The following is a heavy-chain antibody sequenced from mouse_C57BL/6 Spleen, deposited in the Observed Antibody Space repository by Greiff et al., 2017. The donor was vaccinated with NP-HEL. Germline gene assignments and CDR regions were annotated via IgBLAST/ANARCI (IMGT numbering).Heavy chain of an antibody. CDR3: ARFITTVHYFDY. Sequence: VQLKESGPELVKPGASVKISCKASGYSFTGYYMNWVKQSPEKSLEWIGEINPSTGGTTYNQKFKAKATLTVDKSSSTAYMQLKSLTSEDSAVYYCARFITTVHYFDYWGQGTTLTVSS. D-gene: IGHD1-1*01. J-gene: IGHJ2*01. CDR2: INPSTGGT. CDR1: GYSFTGYY. V-gene: IGHV1-42*01.